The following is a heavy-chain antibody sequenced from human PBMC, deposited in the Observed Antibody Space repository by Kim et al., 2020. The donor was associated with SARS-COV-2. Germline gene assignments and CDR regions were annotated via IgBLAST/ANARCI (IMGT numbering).Heavy chain of an antibody. CDR2: INPNSGGT. Sequence: ASVKVSCKASGYTFTGYYMHWVRQAPGQGLEWMGWINPNSGGTNYAQKFQGRVTMTRDTSISTAYMELSRLRSDDTAVYYCAREGYCSGGSCPLFFYYWGQGTLVTVSS. V-gene: IGHV1-2*02. D-gene: IGHD2-15*01. CDR1: GYTFTGYY. J-gene: IGHJ4*02. CDR3: AREGYCSGGSCPLFFYY.